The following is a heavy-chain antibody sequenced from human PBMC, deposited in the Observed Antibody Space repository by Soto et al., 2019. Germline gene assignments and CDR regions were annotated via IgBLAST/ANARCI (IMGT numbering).Heavy chain of an antibody. CDR1: GFSFGSYA. Sequence: GGSLRLSCAASGFSFGSYALSWVRQAPGKGLEWVSTISGSDGKTFYADSVKGRFSISRDTSQSTLYLQMNSLRADDTAMYYCARWSYLDYWGQGTRVTVPS. CDR3: ARWSYLDY. J-gene: IGHJ4*02. D-gene: IGHD3-3*01. CDR2: ISGSDGKT. V-gene: IGHV3-23*01.